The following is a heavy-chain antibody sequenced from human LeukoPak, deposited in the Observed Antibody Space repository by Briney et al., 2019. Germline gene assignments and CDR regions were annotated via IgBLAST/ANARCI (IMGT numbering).Heavy chain of an antibody. J-gene: IGHJ6*04. V-gene: IGHV3-30*04. Sequence: GGSLRLSCAASGFTFSSHAMHWVRQAPGKGLEWVAVISYDGSNKYYADSVKGRFTISRDNSKNTLYLQMNSLRAEDTAVYYCARDKGYCSSTSCYGYYYYGMDAWGKGTTVTVSS. CDR1: GFTFSSHA. CDR2: ISYDGSNK. CDR3: ARDKGYCSSTSCYGYYYYGMDA. D-gene: IGHD2-2*01.